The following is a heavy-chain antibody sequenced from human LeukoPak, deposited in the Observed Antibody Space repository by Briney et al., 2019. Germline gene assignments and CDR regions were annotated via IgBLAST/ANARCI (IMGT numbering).Heavy chain of an antibody. CDR1: GFIFSRYG. D-gene: IGHD4-17*01. V-gene: IGHV3-33*01. CDR2: IWYDGSKK. J-gene: IGHJ4*02. CDR3: ARDPATVTSHFDY. Sequence: GGSLRLSCVASGFIFSRYGMHWVRQALGKGLEWVALIWYDGSKKHYADSVKGRFTISRDDSKSTLYVQMNSLRVEDTAVYYCARDPATVTSHFDYWGQGALVTVSS.